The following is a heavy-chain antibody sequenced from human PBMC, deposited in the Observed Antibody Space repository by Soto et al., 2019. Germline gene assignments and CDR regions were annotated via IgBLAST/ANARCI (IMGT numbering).Heavy chain of an antibody. V-gene: IGHV1-2*02. D-gene: IGHD2-2*01. Sequence: ASVKVSCKTSGEPFMGHYIYWLRQAPGQGFEWLGYISNSGDTKFSQNFQGRVSMTRDTSITTAYMELRGLQSGDTAVYYCAAGGSWYAFWGQGTLVTVSS. J-gene: IGHJ4*02. CDR3: AAGGSWYAF. CDR1: GEPFMGHY. CDR2: YISNSGDT.